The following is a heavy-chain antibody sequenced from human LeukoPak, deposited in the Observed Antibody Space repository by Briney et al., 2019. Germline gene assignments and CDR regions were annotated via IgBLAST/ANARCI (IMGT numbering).Heavy chain of an antibody. CDR1: GYSFTSYW. CDR3: ARTDGYSNYFWD. Sequence: GESLKISCKGSGYSFTSYWISWVRQMPGKGLEWMGRIDPSDSYTNYSPSFQGHVTISADKSISTAYLQWSSLKASDTAMYYCARTDGYSNYFWDWGQGTLVTVSS. V-gene: IGHV5-10-1*01. J-gene: IGHJ4*02. D-gene: IGHD4-11*01. CDR2: IDPSDSYT.